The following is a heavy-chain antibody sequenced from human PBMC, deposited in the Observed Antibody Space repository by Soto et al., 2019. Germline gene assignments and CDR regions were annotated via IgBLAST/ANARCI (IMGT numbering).Heavy chain of an antibody. CDR2: IYHSGAT. D-gene: IGHD2-8*02. CDR1: AASTSGEIC. CDR3: ARDAGASHYYGMDV. J-gene: IGHJ6*02. Sequence: QVQLQESGPALVKPSGTLSLACTVSAASTSGEICWSWGRQAPGKGLEWIGEIYHSGATHYSPSLKSRVTISLDKSKTQFFLKLDSVTAADSAVYYCARDAGASHYYGMDVWGHGTKVTVS. V-gene: IGHV4-4*02.